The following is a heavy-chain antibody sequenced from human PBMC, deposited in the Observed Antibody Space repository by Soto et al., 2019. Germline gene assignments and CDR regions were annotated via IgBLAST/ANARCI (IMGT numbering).Heavy chain of an antibody. CDR3: ATRYSSSWSSAYYFDY. D-gene: IGHD6-13*01. CDR1: GGSFSGYY. J-gene: IGHJ4*02. V-gene: IGHV4-34*01. Sequence: QVQLQQWGAGLLKPSETLSLTCAVYGGSFSGYYWSWIRQPPGKGLEWIGEINHSGSTNYNPTLKSRVTISVDTSKNQFSLKLSSVTAADTAVYYCATRYSSSWSSAYYFDYWGQGTLVTVSS. CDR2: INHSGST.